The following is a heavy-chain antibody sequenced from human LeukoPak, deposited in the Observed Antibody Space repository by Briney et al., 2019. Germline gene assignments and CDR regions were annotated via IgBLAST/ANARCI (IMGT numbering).Heavy chain of an antibody. CDR1: GGSISSSSYY. J-gene: IGHJ4*02. CDR3: ARQGIVVVPAAIDY. D-gene: IGHD2-2*01. CDR2: IYHSGST. Sequence: SETLSLTCTVSGGSISSSSYYWGWIRQPPGKGLEWIGSIYHSGSTYYNPSLKSRVTISVDTSKNQFSLKLSSVTAADTAVYYCARQGIVVVPAAIDYWGQGTLVTVSS. V-gene: IGHV4-39*01.